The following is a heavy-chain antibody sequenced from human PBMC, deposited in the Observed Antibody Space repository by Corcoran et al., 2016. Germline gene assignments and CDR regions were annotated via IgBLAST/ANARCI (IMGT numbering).Heavy chain of an antibody. V-gene: IGHV1-58*01. J-gene: IGHJ6*02. CDR1: GFTFTSSA. Sequence: QMQLVQSGPEVKKPGTSVKVSCKASGFTFTSSAVQWVRQARGQRLEWIGWIVVGSGNTNYAQKFQERVTITRDMSTSTAYMELSSLRSEDTAVYYCAAGEQLAPPPYYYDGMDVWGQGTTVTVSS. CDR3: AAGEQLAPPPYYYDGMDV. CDR2: IVVGSGNT. D-gene: IGHD6-6*01.